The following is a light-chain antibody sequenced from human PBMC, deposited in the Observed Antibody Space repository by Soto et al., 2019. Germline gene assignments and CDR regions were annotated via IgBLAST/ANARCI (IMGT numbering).Light chain of an antibody. V-gene: IGLV1-40*01. CDR3: QSYDNSLSAWV. CDR1: RPNIGAGYD. Sequence: QAVVTQPPSVSGAPGQRVTISCTGSRPNIGAGYDVPWYQQLPGTAPKLLIYGNNNRPSGVPDRFSGSKSGTSASLAITGLQAEDEADYYCQSYDNSLSAWVFGGGTKLTVL. J-gene: IGLJ3*02. CDR2: GNN.